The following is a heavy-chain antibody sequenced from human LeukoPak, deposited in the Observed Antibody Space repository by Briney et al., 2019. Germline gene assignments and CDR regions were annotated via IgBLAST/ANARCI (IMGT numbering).Heavy chain of an antibody. Sequence: GGSLRLSCAASGFTFSSYSMNWVRQAPGKGLEWVSSISSSSSYIYYADSVKGRFTISRDNAKNSLYLQMNSLRAEDTAVYYCARESGSYYVGGAFDIWGQGTMVTVSS. J-gene: IGHJ3*02. V-gene: IGHV3-21*01. CDR2: ISSSSSYI. CDR3: ARESGSYYVGGAFDI. D-gene: IGHD1-26*01. CDR1: GFTFSSYS.